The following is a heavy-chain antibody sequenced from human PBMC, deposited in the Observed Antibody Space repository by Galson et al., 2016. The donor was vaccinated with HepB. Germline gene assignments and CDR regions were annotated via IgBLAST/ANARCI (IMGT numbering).Heavy chain of an antibody. J-gene: IGHJ5*02. D-gene: IGHD3-3*02. Sequence: ETLSLTCSVSGASVSDYFWSWIRQPPGEGLEWIGYTSYIRSSNYNPSLKSRITISVDTSKNQISLRLNSVTATDTAVYYCARHFAGWFDPWGQGTLVTVSS. V-gene: IGHV4-59*02. CDR2: TSYIRSS. CDR1: GASVSDYF. CDR3: ARHFAGWFDP.